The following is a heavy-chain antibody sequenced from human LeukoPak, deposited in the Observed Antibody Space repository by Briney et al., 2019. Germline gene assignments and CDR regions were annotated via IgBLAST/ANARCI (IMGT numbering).Heavy chain of an antibody. Sequence: PRGSLRLSCAASAFTFSDYTMHWVRQAPGKGLEWVAVISYDGSQKYYADSVKGRFTISRDNSKNTVYLQMNSLRDEDTAVFYCARANSSSWHYFDYWGQGTLVTVSS. V-gene: IGHV3-30*04. D-gene: IGHD6-13*01. CDR1: AFTFSDYT. CDR2: ISYDGSQK. CDR3: ARANSSSWHYFDY. J-gene: IGHJ4*02.